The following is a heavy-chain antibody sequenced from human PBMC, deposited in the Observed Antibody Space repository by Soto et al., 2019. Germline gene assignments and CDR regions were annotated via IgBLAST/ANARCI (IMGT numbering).Heavy chain of an antibody. D-gene: IGHD1-1*01. CDR2: IWSDGNNR. Sequence: PGGSLRLSCAAAGLMFSNHGMRWVSQAPGKGLEWVAVIWSDGNNRYYADSVRGRFTISRDNSKNTLYLQMNSLRAEDTAVYYCVRGDNWNDEASDYWGQGTLVTVSS. V-gene: IGHV3-33*01. CDR1: GLMFSNHG. CDR3: VRGDNWNDEASDY. J-gene: IGHJ4*02.